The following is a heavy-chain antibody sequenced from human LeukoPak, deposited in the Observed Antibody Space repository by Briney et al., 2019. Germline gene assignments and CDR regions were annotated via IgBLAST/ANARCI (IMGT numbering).Heavy chain of an antibody. CDR3: ARHGDIVATIPFDY. CDR2: IYYSGST. CDR1: GGSISSYY. V-gene: IGHV4-59*08. J-gene: IGHJ4*02. Sequence: PSETLSLTCTVSGGSISSYYWSWIRQPPEKGLEWIGYIYYSGSTNYNPSLKSRVTISVDTSKNQFSLKLSSVTAADTAVYYCARHGDIVATIPFDYWGQGTLVTVSS. D-gene: IGHD5-12*01.